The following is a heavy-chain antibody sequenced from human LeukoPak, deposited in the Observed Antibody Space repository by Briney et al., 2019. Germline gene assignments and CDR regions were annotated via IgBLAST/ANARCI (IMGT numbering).Heavy chain of an antibody. CDR1: GGSISSSSYY. CDR2: IYYSGST. Sequence: PSETLSLTCTVSGGSISSSSYYWGWIRQPPGKGLEWIGSIYYSGSTYYNPSLKSRVTISVDTSKNQFSLKLSSVTAADTAVYYCARGHLQTPRRFDPWGQGTLVTVSS. V-gene: IGHV4-39*07. CDR3: ARGHLQTPRRFDP. D-gene: IGHD2-15*01. J-gene: IGHJ5*02.